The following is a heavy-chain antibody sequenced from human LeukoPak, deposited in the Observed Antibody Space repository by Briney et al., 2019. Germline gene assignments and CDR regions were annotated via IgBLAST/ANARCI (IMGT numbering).Heavy chain of an antibody. Sequence: ASVKVSCKASGYTFTSYDINWVRQATGQGLEWMGWMNPNSGNTGYAQKFQGRVTITRNTSISTAYMELSSLRSEDTAVYYCARALRAVAGTLRHYYFDYWGQGTLVTVSS. V-gene: IGHV1-8*03. D-gene: IGHD6-19*01. CDR3: ARALRAVAGTLRHYYFDY. J-gene: IGHJ4*02. CDR1: GYTFTSYD. CDR2: MNPNSGNT.